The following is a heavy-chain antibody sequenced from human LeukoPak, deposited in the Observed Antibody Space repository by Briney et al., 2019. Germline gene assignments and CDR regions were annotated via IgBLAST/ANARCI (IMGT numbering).Heavy chain of an antibody. V-gene: IGHV1-8*02. D-gene: IGHD4/OR15-4a*01. Sequence: GASVKVSCKTSEYTFTGYYMHWVRQAPGQGLEWMGWMNPNSGNTGYAQKFQGRVTMTRNTSISTAYMELSSLRSEDTAVYYCARGDYGEQDYYYYYMDVWGKGTTVTTSS. CDR2: MNPNSGNT. J-gene: IGHJ6*03. CDR1: EYTFTGYY. CDR3: ARGDYGEQDYYYYYMDV.